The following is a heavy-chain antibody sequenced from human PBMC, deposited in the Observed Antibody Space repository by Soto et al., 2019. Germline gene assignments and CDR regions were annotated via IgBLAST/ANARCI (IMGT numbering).Heavy chain of an antibody. D-gene: IGHD3-10*01. CDR2: IYSSRRT. V-gene: IGHV4-30-4*01. CDR3: ARGTWFQHSFDS. Sequence: QVQLQESGPGLMKPSQTLSLTCTVSGGSISSGDYYWSWIRQPPGKGLEWIGYIYSSRRTYYNPSLQSPXXIXVAXSKTHFSLKLSSVTAADTAVYSCARGTWFQHSFDSWGQGTLVTVSS. CDR1: GGSISSGDYY. J-gene: IGHJ4*02.